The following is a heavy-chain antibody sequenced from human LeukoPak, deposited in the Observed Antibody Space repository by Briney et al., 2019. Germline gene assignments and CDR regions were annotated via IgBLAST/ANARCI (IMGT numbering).Heavy chain of an antibody. D-gene: IGHD3-10*01. Sequence: GGSLRLSCAASGFTCKTYRMNWVRQAPCKGLTGVSSITHTNNKTHIYYADSVNGRFTISRDNVNKSLYLQMNSLRVEDTALYYCARGDVVIGPPRFCGFDIWGHGTMVTVSS. V-gene: IGHV3-21*01. J-gene: IGHJ3*02. CDR1: GFTCKTYR. CDR3: ARGDVVIGPPRFCGFDI. CDR2: ITHTNNKTHI.